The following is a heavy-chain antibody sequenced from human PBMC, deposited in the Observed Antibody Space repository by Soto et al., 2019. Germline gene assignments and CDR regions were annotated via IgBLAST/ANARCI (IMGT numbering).Heavy chain of an antibody. D-gene: IGHD3-10*01. CDR2: IYYSGST. CDR3: ARHRSKQGIDY. Sequence: SETLSLSCTVSSGSISTYYWSWIRQPPGKGLEWIGYIYYSGSTNYNPSLKSRVTISVDTSKNQFSLKLSSVTAADTAVDYCARHRSKQGIDYWGQRTLVTVSS. J-gene: IGHJ4*02. CDR1: SGSISTYY. V-gene: IGHV4-59*08.